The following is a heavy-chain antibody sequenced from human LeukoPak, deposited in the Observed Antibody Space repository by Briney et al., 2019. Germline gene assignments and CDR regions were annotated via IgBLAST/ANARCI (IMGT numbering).Heavy chain of an antibody. V-gene: IGHV3-64D*09. D-gene: IGHD2-8*01. J-gene: IGHJ4*02. Sequence: PGGSLRLSCSASGFTFSTYAMHWVRQAPGKGLEYVSAINTNGDSTYYADSVKGRFTISRDNSKNTLYLQMSSLRTEDTAVYYCVKDLRGGGYCTSFDYWGQGTLVTVSS. CDR2: INTNGDST. CDR1: GFTFSTYA. CDR3: VKDLRGGGYCTSFDY.